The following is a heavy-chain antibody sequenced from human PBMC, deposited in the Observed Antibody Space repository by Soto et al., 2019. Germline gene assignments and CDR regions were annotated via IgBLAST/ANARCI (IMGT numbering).Heavy chain of an antibody. Sequence: LGRTYYRSKWYNDYAVSVKSRITINPDTSKNQFSLQLNSVTPEDTAVYYCARNLGRYCSSTSCYGGFGMDVWGQGTTVTVSS. CDR3: ARNLGRYCSSTSCYGGFGMDV. D-gene: IGHD2-2*01. CDR2: TYYRSKWYN. V-gene: IGHV6-1*01. J-gene: IGHJ6*02.